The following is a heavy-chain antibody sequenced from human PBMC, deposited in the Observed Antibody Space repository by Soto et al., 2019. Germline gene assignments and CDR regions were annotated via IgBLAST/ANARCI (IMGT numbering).Heavy chain of an antibody. D-gene: IGHD3-3*01. CDR1: SGSISSSNW. V-gene: IGHV4-4*02. CDR3: AKRIDYDFWSGHIGAHFWPGKYGHMDV. Sequence: SETLSLTCAVSSGSISSSNWWSWVRQPPGKGLEWIGEIYHSGSTNYNPSLKSRVTISVDKSKNQFSLKLSSVTAADTAVYYCAKRIDYDFWSGHIGAHFWPGKYGHMDVWGKGTTVTVSS. J-gene: IGHJ6*03. CDR2: IYHSGST.